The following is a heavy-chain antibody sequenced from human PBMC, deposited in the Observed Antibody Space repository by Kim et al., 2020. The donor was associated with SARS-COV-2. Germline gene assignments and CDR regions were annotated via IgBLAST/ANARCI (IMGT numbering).Heavy chain of an antibody. Sequence: GGSLRLSCAASGFTFITYAMTWVRQAPGKGLEWVSSISGSVGGAYYADSVKGRFTISRDNSKNRLYLQMNSLRAEDTAVYFCAKGKGAATGGYFDYWGQG. D-gene: IGHD6-25*01. V-gene: IGHV3-23*01. CDR3: AKGKGAATGGYFDY. CDR1: GFTFITYA. CDR2: ISGSVGGA. J-gene: IGHJ4*02.